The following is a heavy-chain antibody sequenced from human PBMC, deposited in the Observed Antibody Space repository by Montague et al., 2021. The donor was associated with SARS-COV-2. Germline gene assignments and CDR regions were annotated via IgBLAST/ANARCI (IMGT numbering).Heavy chain of an antibody. CDR1: GGSLSGFS. J-gene: IGHJ6*03. CDR2: VNHSGGT. D-gene: IGHD3-10*01. V-gene: IGHV4-34*01. CDR3: VRLGEGVVPSPILGVGPYYSYDYMDV. Sequence: SETLSLTCAVYGGSLSGFSWNWVRQPPGKGLEWIGEVNHSGGTKYSAALKSRVTISVDSSKNQFSLKLTSVTAPDTAVYYCVRLGEGVVPSPILGVGPYYSYDYMDVWGKGNTVTVSS.